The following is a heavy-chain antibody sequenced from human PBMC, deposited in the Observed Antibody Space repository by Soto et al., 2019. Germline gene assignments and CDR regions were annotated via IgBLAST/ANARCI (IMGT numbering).Heavy chain of an antibody. CDR3: AKGTGVYT. CDR2: ISGSAGST. CDR1: GFPLCSCA. V-gene: IGHV3-23*01. Sequence: AGSLRLYCAAAGFPLCSCARSVVRQAPGKGSEWVSAISGSAGSTYYGDSVKGRFTISRDNSKNTLYLQRNSLRAEDTAVYHCAKGTGVYTWGQGP. J-gene: IGHJ4*02. D-gene: IGHD6-6*01.